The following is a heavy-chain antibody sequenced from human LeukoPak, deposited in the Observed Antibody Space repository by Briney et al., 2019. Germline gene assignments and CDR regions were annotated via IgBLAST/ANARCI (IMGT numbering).Heavy chain of an antibody. CDR3: ARLALGYCSSTSCRQFDP. CDR1: GGTFSSYA. Sequence: SVTVSCKASGGTFSSYAISWVRQAPGQGLEWMGGIIPIFGTANYAQKFQGRVTITADESTSTAYMELSSLRSEDTAVYYCARLALGYCSSTSCRQFDPWGQGTLVTVSS. V-gene: IGHV1-69*13. J-gene: IGHJ5*02. CDR2: IIPIFGTA. D-gene: IGHD2-2*01.